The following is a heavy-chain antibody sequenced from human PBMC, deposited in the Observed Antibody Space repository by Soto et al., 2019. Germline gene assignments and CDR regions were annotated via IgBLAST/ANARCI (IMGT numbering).Heavy chain of an antibody. V-gene: IGHV3-23*01. Sequence: VGSLRLSCAASGFTFSTYAMSWVRQAPGKGLEWVSGISGSGGTTYYADSVKGRFTISRDNSKNRQYLQMNSLRAEDTAVYYCAKVCGSGSYSALYYYYGMDVWGHGTTVTVSS. CDR1: GFTFSTYA. CDR2: ISGSGGTT. J-gene: IGHJ6*02. CDR3: AKVCGSGSYSALYYYYGMDV. D-gene: IGHD3-10*01.